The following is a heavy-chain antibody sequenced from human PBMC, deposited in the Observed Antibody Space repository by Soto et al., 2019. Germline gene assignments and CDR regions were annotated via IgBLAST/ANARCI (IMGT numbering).Heavy chain of an antibody. CDR2: IYYSGST. J-gene: IGHJ5*02. V-gene: IGHV4-59*08. D-gene: IGHD3-10*01. CDR1: GGSISSYY. CDR3: ARLDTNGSGSYVWENWFDP. Sequence: QVQLQESGPGLVKPSETLSLTCTVSGGSISSYYWSWIRQPPGKGLEGLGYIYYSGSTKYNPSLKSRVTILVDTAKKQFSLKRSSVTAADTAVYYCARLDTNGSGSYVWENWFDPWGQGTLVTVSS.